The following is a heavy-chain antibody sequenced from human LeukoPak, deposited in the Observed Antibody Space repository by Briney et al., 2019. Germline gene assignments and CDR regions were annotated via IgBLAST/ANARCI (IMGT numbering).Heavy chain of an antibody. CDR3: AKDLNYGFDY. V-gene: IGHV3-23*01. J-gene: IGHJ4*02. D-gene: IGHD4-11*01. CDR1: GFIFRTYA. CDR2: LSGSGDKT. Sequence: GGSLRLSCAASGFIFRTYAMSWVRQAPGKGLEWVSALSGSGDKTFYADSVKGRFTISRDNSKNTLYLQMNSLRAEDTAAYYCAKDLNYGFDYWGQGTLVTVSS.